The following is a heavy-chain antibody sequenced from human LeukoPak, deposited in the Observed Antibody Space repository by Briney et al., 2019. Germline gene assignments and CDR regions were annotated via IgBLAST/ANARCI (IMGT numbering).Heavy chain of an antibody. CDR2: IYYSGST. J-gene: IGHJ2*01. CDR1: GGSISSGGYY. Sequence: SETLSLTCTVPGGSISSGGYYWSWIRQHPGKGLEWIGYIYYSGSTYYNPSLKSRVTISVDTSKNQFSLKLSSVTAADTAVYYCARVRTKYYYDSSGCFDLWGRGTLVTVSS. V-gene: IGHV4-31*03. CDR3: ARVRTKYYYDSSGCFDL. D-gene: IGHD3-22*01.